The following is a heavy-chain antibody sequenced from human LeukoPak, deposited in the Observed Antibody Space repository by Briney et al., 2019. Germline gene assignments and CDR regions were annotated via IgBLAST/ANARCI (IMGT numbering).Heavy chain of an antibody. D-gene: IGHD3-22*01. CDR1: GGTFSSYA. V-gene: IGHV1-69*05. CDR3: ARVPLSGYYDSSGYMSY. J-gene: IGHJ4*02. CDR2: IIPIFGTA. Sequence: SVKVSCKASGGTFSSYAISWVRQAPGQGLEWMGRIIPIFGTANYAQKFQGRVTITTDGSTSTAYMELSSLRSEDTAVYYCARVPLSGYYDSSGYMSYWGQGTLVTVSS.